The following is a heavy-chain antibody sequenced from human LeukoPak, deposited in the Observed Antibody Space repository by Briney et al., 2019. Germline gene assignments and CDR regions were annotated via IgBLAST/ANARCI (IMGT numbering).Heavy chain of an antibody. CDR1: GFTVSSNY. V-gene: IGHV3-66*01. D-gene: IGHD3-22*01. CDR3: ARDRIGYYYDSSGPLSDGFDY. J-gene: IGHJ4*02. Sequence: PGGSLRLFCAASGFTVSSNYMSWVRQAPGRGLEWVSVIYSGGSTYYADSVKGRFTISRDNSKNTLYLQMGSLRAEDMAVYYCARDRIGYYYDSSGPLSDGFDYWGQGTLVTVSS. CDR2: IYSGGST.